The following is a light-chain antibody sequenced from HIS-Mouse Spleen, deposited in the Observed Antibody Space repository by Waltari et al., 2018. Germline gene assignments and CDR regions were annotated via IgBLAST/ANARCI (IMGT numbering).Light chain of an antibody. Sequence: SYVLTQPPSVSVAPGKTARITCGGNNIGSKSVHWYQHKPGQAPVLVVYDDSDRPSGLPGRFSGSNSGNTATLTISRVEAGDDADYYCQVWDSSSDHPVFGGGTKLTVL. CDR2: DDS. CDR1: NIGSKS. V-gene: IGLV3-21*03. CDR3: QVWDSSSDHPV. J-gene: IGLJ3*02.